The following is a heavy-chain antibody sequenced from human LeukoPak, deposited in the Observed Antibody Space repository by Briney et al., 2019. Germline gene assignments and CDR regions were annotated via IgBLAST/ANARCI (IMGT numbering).Heavy chain of an antibody. CDR3: AKTYDVTVTTAIRPFDH. D-gene: IGHD4-17*01. CDR2: VSGSGGTT. CDR1: GFTFSNYG. Sequence: GGSLRLSCAASGFTFSNYGMSWVRQAPGKGLEWVSTVSGSGGTTYYADSAKGRFTISRDNSKNTLYLQMNSLRAEDTAVYYCAKTYDVTVTTAIRPFDHWGQGTLVTVSS. V-gene: IGHV3-23*01. J-gene: IGHJ4*02.